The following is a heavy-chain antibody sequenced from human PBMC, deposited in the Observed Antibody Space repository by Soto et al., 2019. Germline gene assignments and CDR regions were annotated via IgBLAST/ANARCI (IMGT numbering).Heavy chain of an antibody. CDR2: IKSRAENFAT. CDR1: GFALSDSA. Sequence: EVQLVESGGGLVQPGGSLKLSCAASGFALSDSAVHWVRQAPGKGLEWVGRIKSRAENFATAFAASVSGRFTIFRDDSTNTASLQMTGLNTEDTAVYFCTRLSRSEVFWFDPWGQGTLVTVSS. CDR3: TRLSRSEVFWFDP. V-gene: IGHV3-73*02. J-gene: IGHJ5*02.